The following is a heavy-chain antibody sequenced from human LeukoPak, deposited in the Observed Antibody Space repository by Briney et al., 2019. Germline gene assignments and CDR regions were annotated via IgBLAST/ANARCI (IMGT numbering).Heavy chain of an antibody. CDR1: GFTFSSYG. V-gene: IGHV3-30*19. Sequence: GGSLRLSCAASGFTFSSYGMHWVRQAPGKGLEWVAVIWYDGSNKYYADSVKGRFTISRDNSKNTLYLQMNSLRAEDTAVYYCARAAVDYIAVAGTWNWFDPWGQGTLVTVSS. J-gene: IGHJ5*02. CDR2: IWYDGSNK. D-gene: IGHD6-19*01. CDR3: ARAAVDYIAVAGTWNWFDP.